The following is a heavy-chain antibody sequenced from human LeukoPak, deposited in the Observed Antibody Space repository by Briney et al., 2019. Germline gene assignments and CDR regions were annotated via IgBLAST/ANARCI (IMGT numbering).Heavy chain of an antibody. CDR1: GFTYSSYS. J-gene: IGHJ6*02. D-gene: IGHD3-10*01. Sequence: GGSLRLSCAPCGFTYSSYSMLWLRQAPGRGLVWVSSISSSSRYRYYADSVKGRFTISRDNANNSLYLQMNSLRAEDTAVYYCARDLYYHGSGTPHGMDVWGQGTTVTVSS. CDR3: ARDLYYHGSGTPHGMDV. CDR2: ISSSSRYR. V-gene: IGHV3-21*01.